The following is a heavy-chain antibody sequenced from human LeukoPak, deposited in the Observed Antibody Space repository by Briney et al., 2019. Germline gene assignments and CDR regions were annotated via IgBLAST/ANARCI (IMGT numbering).Heavy chain of an antibody. CDR1: GYTFTAHY. J-gene: IGHJ4*02. D-gene: IGHD6-19*01. Sequence: ASVKVSCTASGYTFTAHYLHWVRQAPGQGLEWMGWINPNGGGTKYSENFQGRVTMTRDTSISTAYMELSGLTYDDTAVFYCARGSTGWYEDYWGQGTLVTVSS. CDR3: ARGSTGWYEDY. CDR2: INPNGGGT. V-gene: IGHV1-2*02.